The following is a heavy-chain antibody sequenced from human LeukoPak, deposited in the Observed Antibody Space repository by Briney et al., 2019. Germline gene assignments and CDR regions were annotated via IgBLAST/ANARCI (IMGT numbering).Heavy chain of an antibody. CDR2: IYYDSGRT. J-gene: IGHJ5*02. V-gene: IGHV4-39*01. D-gene: IGHD2-15*01. CDR3: GRHGRPQGFEP. Sequence: SETLSLTRTVAGGSITSSRSYWGWIRHPPGEGLEWIGTIYYDSGRTYYNPSLKSPVTISVDPSNNQFLLSLKSEAAAVSAVYSGGRHGRPQGFEPWGQGTLVTVSS. CDR1: GGSITSSRSY.